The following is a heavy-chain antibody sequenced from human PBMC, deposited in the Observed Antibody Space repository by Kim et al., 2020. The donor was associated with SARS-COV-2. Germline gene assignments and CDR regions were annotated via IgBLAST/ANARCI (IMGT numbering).Heavy chain of an antibody. CDR1: GFTFDDYA. Sequence: GGSLRLSCAASGFTFDDYAMHWVRQAPGKGLEWVSGISWNSGSIGYADSVKGRFTISRDNAKNSLYLQMNRLRAEDTALYYCAKGLVVPPATGHYYYYYGRDVWGRGTTVTVSS. D-gene: IGHD2-2*01. J-gene: IGHJ6*02. CDR3: AKGLVVPPATGHYYYYYGRDV. V-gene: IGHV3-9*01. CDR2: ISWNSGSI.